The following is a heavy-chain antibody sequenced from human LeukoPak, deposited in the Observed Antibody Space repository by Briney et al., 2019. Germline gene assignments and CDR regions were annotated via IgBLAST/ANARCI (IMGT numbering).Heavy chain of an antibody. CDR2: ISSSGNTR. CDR3: AKEAGYSSGWQYYFDY. V-gene: IGHV3-11*04. Sequence: PGGSLRLSCAASGFTFSDYYMSWIRQAPGKGLEWVAYISSSGNTRYYADSVKGRFTISRDNAKNSLYLQMDSLRAEDTAVYYCAKEAGYSSGWQYYFDYWGQGTLVTVSS. CDR1: GFTFSDYY. D-gene: IGHD6-19*01. J-gene: IGHJ4*02.